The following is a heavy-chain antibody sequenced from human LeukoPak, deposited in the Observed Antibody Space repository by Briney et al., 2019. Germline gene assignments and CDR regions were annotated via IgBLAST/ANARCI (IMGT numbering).Heavy chain of an antibody. J-gene: IGHJ3*02. D-gene: IGHD3-10*01. V-gene: IGHV4-59*08. Sequence: PSETLSLTCTVSGGSISSYYWSWIRQPPGKGLEWIGYIYYSGSTNYNPSLKSRVTISVDTSKNQFSLKLSSVTAADTAVYYCARRSGLRDAFDIWGQGTMVTVSS. CDR2: IYYSGST. CDR1: GGSISSYY. CDR3: ARRSGLRDAFDI.